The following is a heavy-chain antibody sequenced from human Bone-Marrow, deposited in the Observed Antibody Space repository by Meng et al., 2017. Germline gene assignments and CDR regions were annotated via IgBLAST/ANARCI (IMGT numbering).Heavy chain of an antibody. CDR2: MKSNVDGGTV. CDR1: GFTFSNHW. J-gene: IGHJ4*01. CDR3: SGHVDY. V-gene: IGHV3-15*01. Sequence: VQLVEAGGCFVPPGAALRLSFAASGFTFSNHWVTKVLQALGKRLEWIGRMKSNVDGGTVTYAAAVKGRFFISRDDSENTFYLQMNSLKTEDTAVYYCSGHVDYWGHGTLVTVSS.